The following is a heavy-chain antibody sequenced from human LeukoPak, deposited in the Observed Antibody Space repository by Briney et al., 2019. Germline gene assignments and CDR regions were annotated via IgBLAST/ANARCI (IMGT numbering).Heavy chain of an antibody. CDR3: ARRYYYYYGMDV. J-gene: IGHJ6*02. Sequence: SSQTLSLTCTVSGGSISSGGYYWSWIRQHPGKGLEWIGYIYYSGSTNFNPSLKCRVTISVDTSKNQFSLKLSSVTAADTAVYYCARRYYYYYGMDVWGQGTTVTVSS. V-gene: IGHV4-31*03. CDR2: IYYSGST. CDR1: GGSISSGGYY.